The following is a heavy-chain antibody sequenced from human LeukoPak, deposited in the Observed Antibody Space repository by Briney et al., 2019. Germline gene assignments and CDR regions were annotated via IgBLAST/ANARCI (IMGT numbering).Heavy chain of an antibody. V-gene: IGHV4-4*02. CDR1: GGSISSSNW. CDR2: IYHSGST. Sequence: SGTLSLTCAVSGGSISSSNWWSWVRQPPGKGLEWIGEIYHSGSTNYNPSLKSRVTMSVDTSKNQFSLKLSSVTAADTAVYYCARFGPTYFFDYWGQGTLVTVSS. D-gene: IGHD3/OR15-3a*01. J-gene: IGHJ4*02. CDR3: ARFGPTYFFDY.